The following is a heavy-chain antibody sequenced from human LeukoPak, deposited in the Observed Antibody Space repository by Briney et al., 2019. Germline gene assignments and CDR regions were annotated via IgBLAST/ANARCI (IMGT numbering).Heavy chain of an antibody. CDR2: ISGSGGST. D-gene: IGHD3-22*01. J-gene: IGHJ3*02. CDR3: AKDPPRGYYDSSGYYYGNAFDI. CDR1: GFTFSSYA. V-gene: IGHV3-23*01. Sequence: GGSLRLSCAASGFTFSSYAMSWVRQAPGKGLEWVSAISGSGGSTYYADSVKGRFTISGDNSKNTLYLQMNSLRAEDTAVYYCAKDPPRGYYDSSGYYYGNAFDIWGQGTMVTVSS.